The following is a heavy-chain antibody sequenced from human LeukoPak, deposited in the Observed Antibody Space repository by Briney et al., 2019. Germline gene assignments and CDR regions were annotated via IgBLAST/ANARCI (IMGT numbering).Heavy chain of an antibody. D-gene: IGHD3-10*01. Sequence: GASVKVSCKASGYTFTKSYIHWVRQAPGQRLEWMGLINPGGDNTDYAQKFQGRVTMTTDTSTSTAYMELRSLRSDDTAVYYCARARDLLWYPYNWFDPWGQGTLVTVSS. CDR3: ARARDLLWYPYNWFDP. J-gene: IGHJ5*02. CDR2: INPGGDNT. V-gene: IGHV1-46*01. CDR1: GYTFTKSY.